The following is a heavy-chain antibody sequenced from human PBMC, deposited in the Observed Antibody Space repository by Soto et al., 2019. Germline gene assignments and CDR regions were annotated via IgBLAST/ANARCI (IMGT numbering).Heavy chain of an antibody. J-gene: IGHJ1*01. CDR2: ITPDETKK. CDR3: VKHGDGLEH. V-gene: IGHV3-30*18. CDR1: GFTFSSYG. D-gene: IGHD2-8*01. Sequence: SLRLSCAASGFTFSSYGMHWVRQAPGKGLEWVALITPDETKKYYADSVKGRFTVSRDNSKNTVCLQMNSLRFDDTAVYYCVKHGDGLEHWAQGNLVTVSS.